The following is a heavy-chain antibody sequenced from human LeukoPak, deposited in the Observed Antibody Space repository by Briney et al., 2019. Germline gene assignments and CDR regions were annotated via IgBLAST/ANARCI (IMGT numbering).Heavy chain of an antibody. CDR2: INHSGST. J-gene: IGHJ4*02. V-gene: IGHV4-34*01. D-gene: IGHD5-18*01. Sequence: SETLSLTCAVYGGSFSGYYWSWIRQPPGKGLEWIGEINHSGSTNYNPSLKSRVTISVDTSKNQFSLKLSSVTAADTAVYYCARAIQLWLYYFDYWGQGTLVTVSS. CDR3: ARAIQLWLYYFDY. CDR1: GGSFSGYY.